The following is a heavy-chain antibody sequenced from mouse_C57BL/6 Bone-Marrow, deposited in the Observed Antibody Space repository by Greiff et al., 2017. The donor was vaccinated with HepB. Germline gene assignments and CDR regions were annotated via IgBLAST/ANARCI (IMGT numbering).Heavy chain of an antibody. CDR2: IYPGSGST. V-gene: IGHV1-55*01. CDR3: ARPPQRSSPCDY. J-gene: IGHJ2*01. CDR1: GYTFTSYW. D-gene: IGHD1-3*01. Sequence: QVQLQQPGAELVKPGASVKMSCKASGYTFTSYWITWVKQRPGQGLEWIGDIYPGSGSTNYNEKFKSKATLTVDTSSSTAYMQLSSLTSEDSAVYYCARPPQRSSPCDYWGQGTTLTVSS.